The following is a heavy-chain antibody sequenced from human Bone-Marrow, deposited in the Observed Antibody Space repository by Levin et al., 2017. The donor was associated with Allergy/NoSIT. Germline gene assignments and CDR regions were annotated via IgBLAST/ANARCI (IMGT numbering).Heavy chain of an antibody. CDR2: ISYSGST. D-gene: IGHD2-2*01. J-gene: IGHJ6*02. CDR1: GASISGTSYY. Sequence: SETLSLTCSVSGASISGTSYYWGWIRQPPGTGLEWIGSISYSGSTYYKPSLKSRVTISVDTSENQLSLKMSSVTAADTAVYYCATTIVVVPAVLQNYYGMDVWGQGTTVIVSS. CDR3: ATTIVVVPAVLQNYYGMDV. V-gene: IGHV4-39*07.